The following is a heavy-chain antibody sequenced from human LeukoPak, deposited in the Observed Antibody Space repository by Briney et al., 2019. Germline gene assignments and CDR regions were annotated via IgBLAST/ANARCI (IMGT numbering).Heavy chain of an antibody. CDR1: GFTFSGSA. CDR2: IRSKANSYAT. J-gene: IGHJ6*03. CDR3: TRHSYRALIAAAGPDPLYYYMDV. D-gene: IGHD6-13*01. V-gene: IGHV3-73*01. Sequence: GGSLRLSCAASGFTFSGSAMHWVRQASGKGLEWVGRIRSKANSYATAYAASGKGRFIISRDDSKDTAYLQMNSLKTGDTAVYYCTRHSYRALIAAAGPDPLYYYMDVWGKGTTVTVSS.